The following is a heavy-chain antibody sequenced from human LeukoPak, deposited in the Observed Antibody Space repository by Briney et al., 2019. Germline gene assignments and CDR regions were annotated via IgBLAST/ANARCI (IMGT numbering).Heavy chain of an antibody. D-gene: IGHD6-19*01. V-gene: IGHV3-21*01. CDR3: ARVTAVAGVD. CDR2: ISSSSAYI. Sequence: GGSLRLSCAASGFTFSTYSMNWVRQAPGKGLEWVSSISSSSAYIYYADSVKGRFTISRDNAKSSLYLQMNSLRAEDTAVYYCARVTAVAGVDWGQGTLVTVSS. J-gene: IGHJ4*02. CDR1: GFTFSTYS.